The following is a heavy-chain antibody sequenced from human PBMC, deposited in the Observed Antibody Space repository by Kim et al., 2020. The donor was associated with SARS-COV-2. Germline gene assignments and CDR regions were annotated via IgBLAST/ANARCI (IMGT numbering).Heavy chain of an antibody. J-gene: IGHJ4*02. Sequence: ASVKVSCKASGYTFTSYGISWVRQAPGQGLEWMGWISAYNGNTNYAQKLQGRVTMTTDTSTSTAYMELRSLRSDDTAVYYCARDWDFDYGSGSYYVPRFGYWGQGTLVTVSS. CDR2: ISAYNGNT. V-gene: IGHV1-18*01. CDR3: ARDWDFDYGSGSYYVPRFGY. CDR1: GYTFTSYG. D-gene: IGHD3-10*01.